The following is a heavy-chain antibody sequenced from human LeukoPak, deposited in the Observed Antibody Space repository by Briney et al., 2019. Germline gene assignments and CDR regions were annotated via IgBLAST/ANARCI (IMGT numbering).Heavy chain of an antibody. CDR1: GFTFTSFW. D-gene: IGHD3-16*02. V-gene: IGHV3-74*01. Sequence: PGGSLRLSCAASGFTFTSFWMHWVRQAPGQGLVWVSRINNDGSGTSYADSVEGRFTISRDNAKNTLFLQMNSLRAEDTAVYYCARGNSFSYPDWGQGTLVTVSS. J-gene: IGHJ4*02. CDR3: ARGNSFSYPD. CDR2: INNDGSGT.